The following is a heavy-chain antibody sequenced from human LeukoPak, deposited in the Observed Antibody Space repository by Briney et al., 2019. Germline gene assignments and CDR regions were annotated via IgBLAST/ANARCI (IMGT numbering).Heavy chain of an antibody. D-gene: IGHD3-3*01. V-gene: IGHV3-74*01. CDR2: INSDGSST. J-gene: IGHJ4*02. CDR3: AKDRHSTIFGVVIIPVSHFDY. Sequence: GGSLRLSCAASGFTFSSYWMHWVRQAPGKGLVWVSRINSDGSSTSYADSVKGRFTISRDNSKNTLYLQMNSLRAEDTAVYYCAKDRHSTIFGVVIIPVSHFDYWGQGTLVTVSS. CDR1: GFTFSSYW.